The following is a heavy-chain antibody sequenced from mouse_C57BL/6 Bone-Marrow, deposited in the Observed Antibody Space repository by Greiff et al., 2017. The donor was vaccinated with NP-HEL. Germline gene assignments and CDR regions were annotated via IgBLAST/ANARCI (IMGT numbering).Heavy chain of an antibody. V-gene: IGHV1-50*01. CDR2: IDPSDSYT. Sequence: KQSCKASGYTFTSYWMQWVKQRPGQGLEWIGEIDPSDSYTNYNQKFKGKATLTVDTSSSTAYMQLSSLTSEDSAVYYCAREAAFAYWGQGTLVTVSA. CDR1: GYTFTSYW. CDR3: AREAAFAY. J-gene: IGHJ3*01.